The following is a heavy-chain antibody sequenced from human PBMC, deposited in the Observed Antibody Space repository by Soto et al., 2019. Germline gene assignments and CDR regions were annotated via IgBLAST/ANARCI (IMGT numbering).Heavy chain of an antibody. J-gene: IGHJ6*02. D-gene: IGHD3-3*01. CDR1: GGTFSSYA. Sequence: SSVKVSCKASGGTFSSYAISWVRQAPGQGLEWMGGIIPIFGTANYAQKFQGRVTITADESTSTAYMELSSLRSEDTAVYYCARDPLGPEASPRFLEWLLDVWGQGTPVTVS. V-gene: IGHV1-69*13. CDR2: IIPIFGTA. CDR3: ARDPLGPEASPRFLEWLLDV.